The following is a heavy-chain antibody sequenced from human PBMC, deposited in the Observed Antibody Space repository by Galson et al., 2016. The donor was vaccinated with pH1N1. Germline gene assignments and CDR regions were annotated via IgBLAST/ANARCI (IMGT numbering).Heavy chain of an antibody. CDR1: GFSFSSYW. D-gene: IGHD1-1*01. V-gene: IGHV3-74*01. J-gene: IGHJ4*02. CDR3: ARARLFTTGDPTGYFDY. CDR2: INSDGSST. Sequence: SLRLSCAASGFSFSSYWMHWVRQVPGKGLVWVSRINSDGSSTSYADSVKGRFTISRDNAKNTLYLQMDSLRAEDMAVYFCARARLFTTGDPTGYFDYWGQGTLVTASS.